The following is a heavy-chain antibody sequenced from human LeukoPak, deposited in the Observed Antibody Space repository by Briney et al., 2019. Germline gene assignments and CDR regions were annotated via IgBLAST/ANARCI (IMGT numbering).Heavy chain of an antibody. CDR1: GFTFSTYS. J-gene: IGHJ6*03. D-gene: IGHD2-2*01. CDR2: ISSFSGYI. V-gene: IGHV3-21*01. CDR3: ARDPSPRTSYYYYYTDV. Sequence: GSLRLSCAASGFTFSTYSMNWVRQAAGKGLEWVSSISSFSGYIYYADSVKGRFTISRDNAKNSLHLQMNSLRVEDTAVYYCARDPSPRTSYYYYYTDVWGKGTTVTVSS.